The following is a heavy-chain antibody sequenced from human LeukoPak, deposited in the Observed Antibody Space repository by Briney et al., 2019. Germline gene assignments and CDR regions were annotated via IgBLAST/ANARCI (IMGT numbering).Heavy chain of an antibody. CDR2: IKQDGSEK. V-gene: IGHV3-7*03. J-gene: IGHJ4*02. D-gene: IGHD2-15*01. CDR3: ARDIEDCSGGSCYSAWFDY. Sequence: GGSLRLSCAASGFTFSSYWMSWVRQAPGKGLEWVANIKQDGSEKYYVDSVKGRFTISRDNAKNSPYLQMNSLRAEDTAVYYCARDIEDCSGGSCYSAWFDYWGQGTLVTVSS. CDR1: GFTFSSYW.